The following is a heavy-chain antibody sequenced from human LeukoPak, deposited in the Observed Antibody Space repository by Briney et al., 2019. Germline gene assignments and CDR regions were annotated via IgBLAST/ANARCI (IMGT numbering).Heavy chain of an antibody. CDR2: INSDGSTI. Sequence: GGSLRLSCAASGFTFSSYWMHWVRQAPGKGLVWVSRINSDGSTINYADSVKGRFTISRDNAKNTLYLQMDSLGAEDTAVYYCTRETVVVATASLGYWGLGTLVTVSS. V-gene: IGHV3-74*01. J-gene: IGHJ4*02. CDR3: TRETVVVATASLGY. D-gene: IGHD2-2*01. CDR1: GFTFSSYW.